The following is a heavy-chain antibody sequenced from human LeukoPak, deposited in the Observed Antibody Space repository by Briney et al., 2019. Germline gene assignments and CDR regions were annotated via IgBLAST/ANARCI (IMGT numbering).Heavy chain of an antibody. CDR3: ARHIGYCSTTTCQPGFHP. J-gene: IGHJ5*02. CDR2: INQSGST. Sequence: SETLSLTCAVYGGSFSGYYWSWIRQYPGKGLEWIGEINQSGSTNYNPSLKSRVTTSVDTSKNQFSLNLSSVTAADTATYYCARHIGYCSTTTCQPGFHPWGQGALVTVSS. V-gene: IGHV4-34*01. CDR1: GGSFSGYY. D-gene: IGHD2-2*01.